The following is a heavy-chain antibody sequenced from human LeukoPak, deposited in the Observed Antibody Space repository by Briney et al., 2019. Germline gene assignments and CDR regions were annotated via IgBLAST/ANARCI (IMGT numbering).Heavy chain of an antibody. CDR1: GGSISSSNYY. V-gene: IGHV4-39*01. D-gene: IGHD1-26*01. J-gene: IGHJ4*02. CDR2: IYYSGST. CDR3: ARHEGVGWELLPHFDY. Sequence: PSETLSLTCTVSGGSISSSNYYWGWIRQPPGKGLEWIGVIYYSGSTNYNPSLKSRVTISVDTSKNQFSLKLSSVTAADTAVYYRARHEGVGWELLPHFDYWGQGTLVTVSS.